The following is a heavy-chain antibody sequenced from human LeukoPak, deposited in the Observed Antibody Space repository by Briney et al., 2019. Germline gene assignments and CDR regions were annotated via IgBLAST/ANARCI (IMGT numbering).Heavy chain of an antibody. Sequence: PGGSLRLSCAASGFTFDDYGMSWVRRAPGKGLEWVSGINWNGGSTGYADFVEGRFTISRDNAKNSLYLQMNSLRTEDTALYYCARREYTAFDHWGQGTVVTVSS. V-gene: IGHV3-20*04. CDR3: ARREYTAFDH. J-gene: IGHJ4*02. CDR1: GFTFDDYG. CDR2: INWNGGST. D-gene: IGHD6-6*01.